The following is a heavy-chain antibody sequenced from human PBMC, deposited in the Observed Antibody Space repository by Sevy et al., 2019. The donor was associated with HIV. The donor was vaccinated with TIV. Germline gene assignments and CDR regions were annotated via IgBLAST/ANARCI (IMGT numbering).Heavy chain of an antibody. Sequence: GGSLRLSCAASGFTFSSYGMHWVRQASGKGLEWVAVIWYDGSNKYYADSVKGRFTISRDNSKNTLYLQMNSLRAEDTAVYYCARERTTVTTWYYFDYWGQGTLVTVSS. V-gene: IGHV3-33*01. CDR1: GFTFSSYG. CDR2: IWYDGSNK. D-gene: IGHD4-4*01. J-gene: IGHJ4*02. CDR3: ARERTTVTTWYYFDY.